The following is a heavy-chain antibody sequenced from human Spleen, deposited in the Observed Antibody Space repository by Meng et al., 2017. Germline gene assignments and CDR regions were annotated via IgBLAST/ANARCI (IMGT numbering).Heavy chain of an antibody. CDR2: ISANNGNT. Sequence: ASVKVSCKASGYTFTNFGISWVRQAPGQGLEWVGWISANNGNTFYAQNLQGRVTMTTDTSTSTAYMELRSLRSDDTAVYYCARDYYDSSSYYGNFDYWGQGTLVTVSS. CDR1: GYTFTNFG. CDR3: ARDYYDSSSYYGNFDY. J-gene: IGHJ4*02. D-gene: IGHD3-22*01. V-gene: IGHV1-18*01.